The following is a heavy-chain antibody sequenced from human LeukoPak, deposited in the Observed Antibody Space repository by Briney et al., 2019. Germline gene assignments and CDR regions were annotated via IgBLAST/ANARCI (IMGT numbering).Heavy chain of an antibody. Sequence: GASVKVSCKASGYTFTSYGISWVRQAPGQGLEWMGRIIPIFGTANYAQKFQGRVTITTDESTSTAYMELSSLRSEDTAVYYCARILGEADYGDYGVDWGQGTLVTVSS. D-gene: IGHD4-17*01. J-gene: IGHJ4*02. CDR3: ARILGEADYGDYGVD. CDR1: GYTFTSYG. CDR2: IIPIFGTA. V-gene: IGHV1-69*05.